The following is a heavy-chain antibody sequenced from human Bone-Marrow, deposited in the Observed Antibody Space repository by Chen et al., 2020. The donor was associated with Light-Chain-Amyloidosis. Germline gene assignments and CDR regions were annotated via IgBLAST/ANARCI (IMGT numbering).Heavy chain of an antibody. CDR2: IYSGGST. CDR3: ARDSCSGGSCPDY. Sequence: EVQLVESGGGLIQPGGSLRLSCAASGFTVSSNYMSWVRQAPGKGLEWVSVIYSGGSTYDADSVKGPFTISRDNSKNTLYLQMNSLSAEDTAVYYCARDSCSGGSCPDYWGQGTLVTVSS. D-gene: IGHD2-15*01. J-gene: IGHJ4*02. V-gene: IGHV3-53*01. CDR1: GFTVSSNY.